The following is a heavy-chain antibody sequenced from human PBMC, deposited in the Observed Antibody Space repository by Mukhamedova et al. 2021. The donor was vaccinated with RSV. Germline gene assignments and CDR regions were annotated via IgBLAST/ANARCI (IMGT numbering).Heavy chain of an antibody. CDR2: ITSDGSNT. CDR3: ARVGNTYGYGY. V-gene: IGHV3-74*01. J-gene: IGHJ4*02. Sequence: GLVWVSRITSDGSNTAYADSVKGRFTISRDNAKNTVYLQMNSLRAEDTAVYYCARVGNTYGYGYWGQGTQVTASS. D-gene: IGHD5-18*01.